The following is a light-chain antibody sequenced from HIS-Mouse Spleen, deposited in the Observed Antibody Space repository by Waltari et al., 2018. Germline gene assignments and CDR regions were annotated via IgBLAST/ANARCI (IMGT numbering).Light chain of an antibody. V-gene: IGLV2-23*01. J-gene: IGLJ3*02. Sequence: QSALTQPASVSGSPGQSITLSCTGTSRCFGSYNLVSWYQKHPGKAPKLMIYEGSKRPSGVSNRFSGSKSGNTASLTISGLQAEDEADYYCCSYAGSSTWVFGGGTKLTVL. CDR1: SRCFGSYNL. CDR2: EGS. CDR3: CSYAGSSTWV.